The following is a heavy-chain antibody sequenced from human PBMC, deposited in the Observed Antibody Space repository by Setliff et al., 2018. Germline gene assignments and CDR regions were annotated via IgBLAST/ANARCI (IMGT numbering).Heavy chain of an antibody. D-gene: IGHD2-15*01. V-gene: IGHV3-74*01. CDR2: TNSDESTT. J-gene: IGHJ4*02. Sequence: GESLKISCAASGFSFSNYWMHWVRQAPGKGLVWVARTNSDESTTTYADSVKGRFTISRDNAKNILYLQMNSLRVEDTAVYYCAKDQGTGYCSGGSCYLFEHWGQGVQVTVSS. CDR3: AKDQGTGYCSGGSCYLFEH. CDR1: GFSFSNYW.